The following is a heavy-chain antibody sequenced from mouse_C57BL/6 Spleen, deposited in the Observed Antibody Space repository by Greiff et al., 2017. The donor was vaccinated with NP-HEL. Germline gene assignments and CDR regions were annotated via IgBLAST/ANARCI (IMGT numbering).Heavy chain of an antibody. CDR3: ARDHGVTTDAMDY. D-gene: IGHD2-2*01. CDR1: GFTFSSYA. Sequence: EVQGVESGGGLVKPGGSLKLSCAASGFTFSSYAMSWVRQTPEKRLEWVATISDGGSYTYYPDNVKGRFTISRDNAKNNLYLQMSHLKSEDTAMYYCARDHGVTTDAMDYWGQGTSVTVAS. J-gene: IGHJ4*01. V-gene: IGHV5-4*01. CDR2: ISDGGSYT.